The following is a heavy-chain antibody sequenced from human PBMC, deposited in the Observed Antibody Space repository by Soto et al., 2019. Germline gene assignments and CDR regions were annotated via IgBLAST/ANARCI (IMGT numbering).Heavy chain of an antibody. CDR1: GFTFYTYW. Sequence: EVQLVESGGGLVQPGGSLRLSCGASGFTFYTYWMNWHRQAPGMGLEWVANIKSDGSEKYYVDSVKGRFTISRDNTKNSMYLQINSLRVEDTAMYHCMTDHGGWWGPGTLVTVSS. CDR3: MTDHGGW. CDR2: IKSDGSEK. J-gene: IGHJ4*02. V-gene: IGHV3-7*01. D-gene: IGHD6-19*01.